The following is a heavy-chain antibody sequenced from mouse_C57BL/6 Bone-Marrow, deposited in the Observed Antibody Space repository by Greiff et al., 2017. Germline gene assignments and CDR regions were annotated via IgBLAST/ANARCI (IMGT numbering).Heavy chain of an antibody. CDR1: GYTFTEYT. CDR2: FYPGSGSI. D-gene: IGHD1-1*01. J-gene: IGHJ1*03. CDR3: ARHESPYYGSSYGYFDV. V-gene: IGHV1-62-2*01. Sequence: QVQLQQSGAELVKPGASVKQSCKASGYTFTEYTIHWVKQRSGQGLEWIGWFYPGSGSIKYNEKFKDKATLTADKSSSTVYMELSRLTSEDSAVYFCARHESPYYGSSYGYFDVWGTGTTVTVSS.